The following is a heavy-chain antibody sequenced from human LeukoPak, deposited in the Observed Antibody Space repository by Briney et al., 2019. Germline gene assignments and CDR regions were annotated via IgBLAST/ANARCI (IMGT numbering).Heavy chain of an antibody. CDR2: INPNSGGT. Sequence: ASVKVSCKASGYTFTGYYMHWVRQAPGQGLEWMGWINPNSGGTNYAQKFQGRVTMTRDTSISTAYMELSRLRSDDTAVYYCARARITIFGVVMEFDPWGQGTLVTVSS. V-gene: IGHV1-2*02. CDR3: ARARITIFGVVMEFDP. J-gene: IGHJ5*02. CDR1: GYTFTGYY. D-gene: IGHD3-3*01.